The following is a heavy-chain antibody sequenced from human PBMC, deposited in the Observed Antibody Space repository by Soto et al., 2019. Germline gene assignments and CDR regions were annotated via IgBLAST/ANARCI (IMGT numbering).Heavy chain of an antibody. CDR2: IDPRSGAS. CDR3: ARDNYGPHDY. V-gene: IGHV1-2*02. D-gene: IGHD3-10*01. J-gene: IGHJ4*02. CDR1: GYPFTDLY. Sequence: ASVKVSCKPSGYPFTDLYIHWVRQAPGRGLEWMGWIDPRSGASRKTQRFQGRFTMTRDTSTNTVYMELSSLRSDDTAVYFCARDNYGPHDYWGRGTLVTVGS.